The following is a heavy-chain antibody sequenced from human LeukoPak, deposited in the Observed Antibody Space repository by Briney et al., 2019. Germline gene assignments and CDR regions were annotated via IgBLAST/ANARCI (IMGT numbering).Heavy chain of an antibody. V-gene: IGHV3-23*01. Sequence: GGSLRLSCAASGFTFSSYAMSWVRQAPGKGLEWVSAISGSGGGTYYADSVKGRFTISRDNSKNTLYLQMNSLRAEDTAGYYCAELGITMIGGVWGKGTTVTISS. J-gene: IGHJ6*04. CDR2: ISGSGGGT. CDR1: GFTFSSYA. CDR3: AELGITMIGGV. D-gene: IGHD3-10*02.